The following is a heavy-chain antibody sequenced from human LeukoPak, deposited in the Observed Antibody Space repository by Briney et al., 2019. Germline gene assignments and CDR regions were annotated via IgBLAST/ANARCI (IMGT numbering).Heavy chain of an antibody. CDR3: ARSAYHFDY. V-gene: IGHV3-7*01. J-gene: IGHJ4*02. CDR2: IKPDGSEK. Sequence: GGSLRLSCAASAITFSNSWMNWVRQAPGEGLEWVATIKPDGSEKWYVNSVKGRFTISRDNAKNSLYLQLNNLRAEDTAVYYCARSAYHFDYWGQGIPVTVSS. CDR1: AITFSNSW.